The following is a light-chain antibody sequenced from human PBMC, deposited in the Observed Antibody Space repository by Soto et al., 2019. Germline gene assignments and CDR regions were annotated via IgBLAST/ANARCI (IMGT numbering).Light chain of an antibody. CDR3: QVWDISTVI. CDR2: RDT. J-gene: IGLJ2*01. Sequence: SYELTQPLSVSVALGQTARITCGGDNIGSKHVHWYQQQPGQAPVLVIYRDTNRPSGIPERFSGSNSGNTATLTLSGAQAGDEADYYCQVWDISTVIFGGGTQLTVL. CDR1: NIGSKH. V-gene: IGLV3-9*01.